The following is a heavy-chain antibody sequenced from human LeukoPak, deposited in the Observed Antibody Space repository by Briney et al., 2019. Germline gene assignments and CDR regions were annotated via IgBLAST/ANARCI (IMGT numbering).Heavy chain of an antibody. Sequence: GSLRLSCAASGFTFSSYGMHWVRQAPGKGLEWVAFMRYDGSNKYYADSVKGRYTISRDNSKNTLYLQMNSLRPEDTAVYYCAKDRNVGLDAIDVWGQGTLVTVSS. CDR2: MRYDGSNK. J-gene: IGHJ3*01. D-gene: IGHD3-10*02. CDR1: GFTFSSYG. V-gene: IGHV3-30*02. CDR3: AKDRNVGLDAIDV.